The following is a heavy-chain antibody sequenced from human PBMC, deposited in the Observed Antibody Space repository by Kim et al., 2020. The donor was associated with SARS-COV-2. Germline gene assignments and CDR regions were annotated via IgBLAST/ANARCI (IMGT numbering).Heavy chain of an antibody. Sequence: SQQLQGRVTSTRDHSASTAYMELSSLRSEDTAVYYCAKVYSDSSGYYLDYWGQGTLVTVSS. J-gene: IGHJ4*02. D-gene: IGHD3-22*01. CDR3: AKVYSDSSGYYLDY. V-gene: IGHV1-3*01.